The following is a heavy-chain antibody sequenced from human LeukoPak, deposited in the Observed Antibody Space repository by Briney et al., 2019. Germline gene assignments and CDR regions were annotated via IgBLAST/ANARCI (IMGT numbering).Heavy chain of an antibody. D-gene: IGHD5-12*01. J-gene: IGHJ6*02. V-gene: IGHV4-59*08. CDR1: GGSISSYY. CDR3: ARQIGLPTTYYYYYYGMDV. CDR2: IYYSGST. Sequence: PSETLSLTCTVCGGSISSYYWSGLRQPPGRGLEGIGYIYYSGSTNYNPSLKSRVTISVDTSKNQFSLKLSSVTAADTAVYYCARQIGLPTTYYYYYYGMDVWGQGTTVTVSS.